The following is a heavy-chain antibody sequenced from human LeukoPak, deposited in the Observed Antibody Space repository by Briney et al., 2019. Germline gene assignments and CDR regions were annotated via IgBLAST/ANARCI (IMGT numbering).Heavy chain of an antibody. V-gene: IGHV4-59*08. CDR3: ARRNGGFDY. D-gene: IGHD1-1*01. CDR2: VYNSGFT. CDR1: GASITNYY. J-gene: IGHJ4*02. Sequence: SETLSLTCAVSGASITNYYWSWVRQPPGKGLEWIGYVYNSGFTDYNPSLKSRHTIAQDAAKNQHRLKLSCVTAADTAVYYRARRNGGFDYWGQGTQLTVSS.